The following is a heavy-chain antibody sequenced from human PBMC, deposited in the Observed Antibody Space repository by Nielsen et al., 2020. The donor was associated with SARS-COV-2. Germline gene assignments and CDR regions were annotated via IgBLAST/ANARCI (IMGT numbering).Heavy chain of an antibody. CDR1: GYTFTSYG. V-gene: IGHV1-18*01. J-gene: IGHJ3*02. D-gene: IGHD3-16*02. Sequence: ASVKVSCKASGYTFTSYGISWVRQAPGQGLEWMGWISAYNGNTNYAQQLQGRVTMTTDTSTSTAHMELRSLRSDDTAVYYCARARATRSGGGYRHDAFDIWGQGTMVTVSS. CDR2: ISAYNGNT. CDR3: ARARATRSGGGYRHDAFDI.